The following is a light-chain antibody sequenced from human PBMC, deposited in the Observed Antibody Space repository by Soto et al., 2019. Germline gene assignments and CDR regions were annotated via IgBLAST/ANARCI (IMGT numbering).Light chain of an antibody. V-gene: IGKV3-11*01. CDR1: QSVSSY. J-gene: IGKJ5*01. Sequence: EIVLRQSPATLSLCPGERATLSCRASQSVSSYLAWYQQKPGQAPRLLIYDASNRATGIPARFSGSGSGTDFTLTISSLEPEDFAVFYCQQRSNWITFGQGTRLEIK. CDR3: QQRSNWIT. CDR2: DAS.